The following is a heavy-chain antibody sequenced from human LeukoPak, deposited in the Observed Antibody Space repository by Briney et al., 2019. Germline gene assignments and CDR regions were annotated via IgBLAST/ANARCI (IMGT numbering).Heavy chain of an antibody. V-gene: IGHV4-59*12. D-gene: IGHD3-10*01. CDR2: ISDIGSI. CDR3: ARVATMVRGLETYFDY. CDR1: GGSISSYY. J-gene: IGHJ4*02. Sequence: PSETLSPTCTVSGGSISSYYWSWIRQPPGKGLEWIAYISDIGSINYNPSLKSRVTISLDTSKNQFSLKLSSVTAADTAVYYCARVATMVRGLETYFDYWGQGALVTVSS.